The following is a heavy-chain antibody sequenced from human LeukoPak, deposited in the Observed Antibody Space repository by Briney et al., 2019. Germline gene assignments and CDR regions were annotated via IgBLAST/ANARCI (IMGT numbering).Heavy chain of an antibody. CDR1: GGSISSGGYS. D-gene: IGHD3-22*01. CDR2: IYYSGST. J-gene: IGHJ4*02. Sequence: SETLSLTCAVSGGSISSGGYSWSWIRQPPGKGLEWIGYIYYSGSTNYNPSLKSRVTISVDTSKNQFSLKLSSVTAADTAVYYCARGVDSSGPGPFDYWGQGTLVTVSS. CDR3: ARGVDSSGPGPFDY. V-gene: IGHV4-61*08.